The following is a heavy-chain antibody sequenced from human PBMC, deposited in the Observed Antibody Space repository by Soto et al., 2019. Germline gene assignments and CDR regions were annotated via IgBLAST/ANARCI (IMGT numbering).Heavy chain of an antibody. Sequence: EVQLLESGGGLVQPGGSLRLSCAASGFTFSSYARSWVRQAPGQGLEWVSAISGSGGSTYYADSVKGRFTISRANSKTTLYLQMISVRAEDTAVYYGAKVSSGSYVSGRDWFAPWGQGTLVTVSS. CDR3: AKVSSGSYVSGRDWFAP. J-gene: IGHJ5*02. V-gene: IGHV3-23*01. CDR2: ISGSGGST. D-gene: IGHD3-10*01. CDR1: GFTFSSYA.